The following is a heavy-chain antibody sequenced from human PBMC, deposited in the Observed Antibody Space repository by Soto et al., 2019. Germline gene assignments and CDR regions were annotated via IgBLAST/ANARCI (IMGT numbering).Heavy chain of an antibody. CDR3: ARRPGTSGYYYFYYDYGMDV. CDR2: MNPNSGNT. CDR1: GYTFTSYD. Sequence: ASVKVSCKASGYTFTSYDINWVRQATGQGLEWMGWMNPNSGNTGYAQKFQGRVTMTRNTSISTAYMELSSLRSEDTAVYYCARRPGTSGYYYFYYDYGMDVWGQGTTVTVSS. J-gene: IGHJ6*01. V-gene: IGHV1-8*01. D-gene: IGHD3-22*01.